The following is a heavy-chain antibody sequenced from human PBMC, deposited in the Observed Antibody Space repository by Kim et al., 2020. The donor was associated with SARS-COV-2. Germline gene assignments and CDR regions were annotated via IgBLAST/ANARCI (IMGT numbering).Heavy chain of an antibody. Sequence: GGSLRLSCAASGFTVSSNYMSWVRQAPGKGLEWVSVIYSGGSTYYADSVKGRFTISRDNSKNTLYLQMNSLRAEDTAVYYCARDAVTTFNGMDVWGQGTTVTVSS. CDR3: ARDAVTTFNGMDV. J-gene: IGHJ6*02. CDR1: GFTVSSNY. D-gene: IGHD4-17*01. V-gene: IGHV3-66*01. CDR2: IYSGGST.